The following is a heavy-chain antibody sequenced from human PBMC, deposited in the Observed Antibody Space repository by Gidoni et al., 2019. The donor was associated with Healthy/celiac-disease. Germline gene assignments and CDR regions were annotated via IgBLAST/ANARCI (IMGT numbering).Heavy chain of an antibody. CDR2: IIPSGGST. CDR3: ARARRDGSNLDFDY. V-gene: IGHV1-46*01. D-gene: IGHD3-16*01. CDR1: GYTFTSYD. J-gene: IGHJ4*02. Sequence: VQLVQAGAEVKKPGASGKVSCKSSGYTFTSYDMHWVRQAPGQGLEWLGIIIPSGGSTSYEQKFQGRVTMTRDTSTSTVYMELSSLRSEDTAVYYCARARRDGSNLDFDYWGQGTLVTVSS.